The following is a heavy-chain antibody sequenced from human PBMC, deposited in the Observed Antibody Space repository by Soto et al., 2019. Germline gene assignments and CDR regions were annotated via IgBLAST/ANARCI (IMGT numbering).Heavy chain of an antibody. D-gene: IGHD3-10*01. CDR3: ARNRGSRLNNTGFDP. Sequence: QVQLQESGPGLVKPSETLSLTCTVSGASVSSASYYWSWIRQPPGKGLEWIGYIYYSGRTDYNPSPKRRVTISLDTSKNQFSLKLSSGTAADTAVYYCARNRGSRLNNTGFDPWGQGTLVTVSS. CDR1: GASVSSASYY. J-gene: IGHJ5*01. CDR2: IYYSGRT. V-gene: IGHV4-61*01.